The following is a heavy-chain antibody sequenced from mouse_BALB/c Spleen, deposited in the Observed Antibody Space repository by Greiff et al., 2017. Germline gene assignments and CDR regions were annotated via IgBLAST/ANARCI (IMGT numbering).Heavy chain of an antibody. Sequence: EVQLVESGGGLVQPGGSLKLSCAASGFTFSSYTMSWVRQTPEKRLEWVAYISNGGGSTCYPDTVKGRFTISRDNAKNTLYLQMSSLKSEDTAMYYCARNYGYDYWGQGTTLTVSS. D-gene: IGHD1-2*01. CDR3: ARNYGYDY. CDR1: GFTFSSYT. J-gene: IGHJ2*01. V-gene: IGHV5-12-2*01. CDR2: ISNGGGST.